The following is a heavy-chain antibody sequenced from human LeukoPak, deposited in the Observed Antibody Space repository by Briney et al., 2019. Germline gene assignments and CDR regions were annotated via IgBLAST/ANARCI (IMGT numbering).Heavy chain of an antibody. CDR1: GGSISSGSYY. V-gene: IGHV4-61*02. CDR2: IYTSGSS. Sequence: SGTLSLTCTVSGGSISSGSYYWSWIRQRAGKGLEWIGRIYTSGSSNYNPSLKSRVTISVDTSKNQFSLKLSSVTAADTAVYYCARGYEYVWGSYPENYFDYWGQGTLVTVSS. J-gene: IGHJ4*02. D-gene: IGHD3-16*02. CDR3: ARGYEYVWGSYPENYFDY.